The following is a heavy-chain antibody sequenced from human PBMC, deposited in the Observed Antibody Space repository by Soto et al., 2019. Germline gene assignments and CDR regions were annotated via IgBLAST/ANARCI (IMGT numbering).Heavy chain of an antibody. CDR3: ARPQSAVADYYYYGMDV. J-gene: IGHJ6*02. V-gene: IGHV3-53*01. CDR1: GFTVSSNY. Sequence: EVQLVESGGGLIQPGGSLRLSCAAPGFTVSSNYMSWVRQAPGKGLEWVSVIYSGGSTYYADSVKGRFTISRDNSKNTLYLQMNSLRAEDTAVYYCARPQSAVADYYYYGMDVWGQGTTVTVSS. D-gene: IGHD6-19*01. CDR2: IYSGGST.